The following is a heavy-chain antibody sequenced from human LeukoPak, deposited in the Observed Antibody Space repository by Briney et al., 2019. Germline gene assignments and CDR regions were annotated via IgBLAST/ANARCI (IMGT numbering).Heavy chain of an antibody. V-gene: IGHV1-8*01. Sequence: ASVKVSCKASGYTFTSYDINWVRQAPGQGLEWMGWMNPNSGNTGYAQKFQGRVTMTRNTSISTAYMELSSLRSEDTAVYYCARGPGYSSSWYRGSYNDYWGQGTLVTVSS. CDR3: ARGPGYSSSWYRGSYNDY. CDR1: GYTFTSYD. J-gene: IGHJ4*02. CDR2: MNPNSGNT. D-gene: IGHD6-13*01.